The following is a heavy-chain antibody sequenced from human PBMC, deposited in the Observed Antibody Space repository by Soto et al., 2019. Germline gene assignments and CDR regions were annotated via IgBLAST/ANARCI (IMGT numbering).Heavy chain of an antibody. V-gene: IGHV3-48*03. Sequence: PVGSLRLSCAASGFTFSSYEMNWVRQAPGKGLEWLSYITTGGGTVYYADSAKGRFTISRDNAKNSLYLQMNSLRAEDTAVYYCARRKSVPAAWAFYFDYWGQGALVTV. J-gene: IGHJ4*02. CDR3: ARRKSVPAAWAFYFDY. CDR2: ITTGGGTV. CDR1: GFTFSSYE. D-gene: IGHD2-2*01.